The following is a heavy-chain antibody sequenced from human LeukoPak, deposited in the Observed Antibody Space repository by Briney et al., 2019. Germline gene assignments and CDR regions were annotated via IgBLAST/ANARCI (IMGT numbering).Heavy chain of an antibody. J-gene: IGHJ6*02. V-gene: IGHV4-59*01. D-gene: IGHD3-10*01. CDR2: IYYSGST. CDR3: ARGDSVWFGELLRAYGLDV. Sequence: SETLSLTCTVSGGFISSYYWSWIRQRPGKGLECIGYIYYSGSTNYNPSLKSRVTMSVDTSKIQFSLNLTSVTAADTAVYYCARGDSVWFGELLRAYGLDVWGQGTTVTVSS. CDR1: GGFISSYY.